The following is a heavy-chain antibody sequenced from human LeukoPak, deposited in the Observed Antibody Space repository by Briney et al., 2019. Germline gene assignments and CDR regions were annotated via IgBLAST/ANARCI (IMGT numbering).Heavy chain of an antibody. CDR2: IIPILGIA. V-gene: IGHV1-69*04. CDR1: GGTFSSYV. CDR3: ARVSVGGWDFDY. D-gene: IGHD6-19*01. J-gene: IGHJ4*02. Sequence: GASVKVSCKASGGTFSSYVISWVRQAPGQGLEWMGRIIPILGIANYAQKFQGRVTITADKFTSTAYIELSSLRSEDTAVYYCARVSVGGWDFDYWGQGTLVTVSS.